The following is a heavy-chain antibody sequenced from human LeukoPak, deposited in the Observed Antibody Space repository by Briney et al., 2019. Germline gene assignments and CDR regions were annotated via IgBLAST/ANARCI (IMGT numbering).Heavy chain of an antibody. CDR1: GGSISSYY. V-gene: IGHV4-59*01. D-gene: IGHD4-23*01. J-gene: IGHJ4*02. CDR2: IYYSGST. CDR3: ARDIYGGNSGVFDY. Sequence: SETLSLTCTVSGGSISSYYWGWIRQPPGKGLEWIGYIYYSGSTNYNPSLKSRVTISVDTSKNQFSLKLSSVTAADTAVYYCARDIYGGNSGVFDYWGQGTLVTVSS.